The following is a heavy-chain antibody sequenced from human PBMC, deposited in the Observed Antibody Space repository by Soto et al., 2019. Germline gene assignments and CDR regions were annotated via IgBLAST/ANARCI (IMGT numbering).Heavy chain of an antibody. CDR2: IYYSGST. D-gene: IGHD3-22*01. CDR3: AKDTYYHDSTGLYVFDY. Sequence: PSETLSLTCTVSGGSISSYYWSWIRQPPGKGLEWIGYIYYSGSTNYNPSFKSRVTISVDTSEKEVSLKLSSVTAEDTAVYYCAKDTYYHDSTGLYVFDYWGQGTPVTVSS. J-gene: IGHJ4*02. V-gene: IGHV4-59*01. CDR1: GGSISSYY.